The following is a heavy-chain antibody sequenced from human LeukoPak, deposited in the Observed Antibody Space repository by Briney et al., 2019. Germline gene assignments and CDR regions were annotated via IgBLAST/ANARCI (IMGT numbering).Heavy chain of an antibody. CDR2: ISSSSSYI. CDR1: GFTFSSYS. D-gene: IGHD6-19*01. J-gene: IGHJ3*02. Sequence: GGSLRLSCAASGFTFSSYSMNWVRQAPGKGLEWVSSISSSSSYIYYADSVKGRFTISRDNAKNSLYLQMNSLRAEDTAVYYCARDPGVGIAVAGDAFDIWGQGTMVTVSS. CDR3: ARDPGVGIAVAGDAFDI. V-gene: IGHV3-21*01.